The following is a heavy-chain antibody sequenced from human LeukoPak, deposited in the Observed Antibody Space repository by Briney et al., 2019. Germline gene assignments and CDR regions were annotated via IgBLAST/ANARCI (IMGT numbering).Heavy chain of an antibody. CDR1: GFTFDDYA. CDR2: ISWVGGST. CDR3: ARLVLSYGSGSYSLDY. D-gene: IGHD3-10*01. V-gene: IGHV3-43D*03. J-gene: IGHJ4*02. Sequence: GGSLRLSCAASGFTFDDYAMHWARHAPGKGLEWVSRISWVGGSTYYADSVKGRFTISRDNSKNSLYLQMISLGAEDTAMYYCARLVLSYGSGSYSLDYWGQGTLVTVSS.